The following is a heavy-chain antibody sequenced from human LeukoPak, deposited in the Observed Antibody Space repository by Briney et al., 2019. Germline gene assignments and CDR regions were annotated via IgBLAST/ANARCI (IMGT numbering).Heavy chain of an antibody. J-gene: IGHJ4*02. Sequence: GGSLRLSCAASGFTFSSYWMHWVRQAPGKGLVWVSRINSDGSSTSYADSVKGRFTISRDNAKNTLYLQMNSLRAEDTAVYYCARDPLGYDSGGYYDYWGQGTLVTVSS. CDR1: GFTFSSYW. D-gene: IGHD3-22*01. V-gene: IGHV3-74*01. CDR3: ARDPLGYDSGGYYDY. CDR2: INSDGSST.